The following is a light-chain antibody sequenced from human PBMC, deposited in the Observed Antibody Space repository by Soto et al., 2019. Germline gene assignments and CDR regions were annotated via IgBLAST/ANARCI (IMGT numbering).Light chain of an antibody. Sequence: EAVMTQSPVTLSVPPGERVSLSCRASQSVYSNLAWYQYKPGQAPRLLIYDASRRATGFPARFSGSGSGTEFTLTISSLQPDDFATYYCQQYDTSPWTFGQGTKVDI. CDR1: QSVYSN. CDR2: DAS. V-gene: IGKV3-15*01. CDR3: QQYDTSPWT. J-gene: IGKJ1*01.